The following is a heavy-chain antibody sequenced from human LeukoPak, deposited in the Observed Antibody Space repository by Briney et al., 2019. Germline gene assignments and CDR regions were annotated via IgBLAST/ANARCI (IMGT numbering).Heavy chain of an antibody. V-gene: IGHV1-69*01. D-gene: IGHD1-26*01. J-gene: IGHJ4*02. CDR2: ITPILGPP. CDR3: LVGAEELDF. Sequence: SVKVSCKTSGGTFSTHAINWVRQARGQGLEWMGGITPILGPPYYAQKFQGRVTITADESTTTAYMELRSLRSEDTAVYYCLVGAEELDFWGQGTLVTVS. CDR1: GGTFSTHA.